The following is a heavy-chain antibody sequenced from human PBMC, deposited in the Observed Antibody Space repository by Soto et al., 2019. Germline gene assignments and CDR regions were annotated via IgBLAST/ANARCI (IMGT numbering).Heavy chain of an antibody. CDR3: ARNCISTSCYFGPYNWFDP. V-gene: IGHV3-33*01. Sequence: GGSLRLSCAASGFTFRDYGMHWVRQAPGKGLEWVAVIWFDGSYKNSVDSVKGRFTISRDNAKNSLYLQMNSLRAEDTAVYYCARNCISTSCYFGPYNWFDPRGQGTLVTVSS. J-gene: IGHJ5*02. D-gene: IGHD2-2*01. CDR2: IWFDGSYK. CDR1: GFTFRDYG.